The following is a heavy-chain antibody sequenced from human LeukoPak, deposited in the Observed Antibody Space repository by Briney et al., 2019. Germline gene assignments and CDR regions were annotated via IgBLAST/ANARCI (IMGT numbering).Heavy chain of an antibody. J-gene: IGHJ4*02. V-gene: IGHV3-23*01. CDR1: GFTFNSYD. Sequence: GGSLRLSCAASGFTFNSYDMHWVRRAPGKGLEWVSAISGSGLSPYYAGAVKGRFTISRDNSKNTVSLHMNRLRAEDTAVYYCAKGSQSSSWNFDYWGQGTLVSVSS. CDR2: ISGSGLSP. D-gene: IGHD6-13*01. CDR3: AKGSQSSSWNFDY.